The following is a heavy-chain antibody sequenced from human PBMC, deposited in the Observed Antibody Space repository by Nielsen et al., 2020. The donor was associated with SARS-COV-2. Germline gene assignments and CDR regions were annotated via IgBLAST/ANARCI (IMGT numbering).Heavy chain of an antibody. Sequence: WVRQAPGQGLEWMGWISAYNGNTNYAQKLQGRVTMTTDTSTSTAYMELRSLRSDDTAVYYCAREELDIGGGSGPHYYGMDVWGQGTTVTVSS. CDR3: AREELDIGGGSGPHYYGMDV. D-gene: IGHD2-15*01. V-gene: IGHV1-18*01. CDR2: ISAYNGNT. J-gene: IGHJ6*02.